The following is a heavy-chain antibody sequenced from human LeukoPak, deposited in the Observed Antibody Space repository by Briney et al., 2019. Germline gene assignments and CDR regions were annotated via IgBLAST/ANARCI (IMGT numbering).Heavy chain of an antibody. CDR1: GGSISSSSAY. D-gene: IGHD5-18*01. CDR3: VSPRGFSYGYFDY. CDR2: IYYSKNT. Sequence: SETLSLTCTVSGGSISSSSAYWGWIRQPPGKGLEWIGSIYYSKNTYYNPSLKSRVTISADTSKNQFSLTLGSVSATDAAVYYCVSPRGFSYGYFDYWGQGTLVTVSS. V-gene: IGHV4-39*01. J-gene: IGHJ4*02.